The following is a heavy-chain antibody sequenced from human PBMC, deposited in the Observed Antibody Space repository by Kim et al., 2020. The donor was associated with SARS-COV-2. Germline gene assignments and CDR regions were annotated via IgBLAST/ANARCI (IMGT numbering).Heavy chain of an antibody. V-gene: IGHV3-23*01. J-gene: IGHJ4*02. CDR3: AKRLDY. CDR2: GSGGST. Sequence: GSGGSTSTADSVMGRYTISRDKSKNTLYLQIHSLRAGDTAVYYCAKRLDYWGQGTLLTVSS.